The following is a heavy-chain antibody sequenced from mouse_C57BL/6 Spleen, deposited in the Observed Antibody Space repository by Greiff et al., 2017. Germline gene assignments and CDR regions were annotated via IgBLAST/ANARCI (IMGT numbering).Heavy chain of an antibody. CDR3: AREAFDYGSWFAY. D-gene: IGHD1-1*01. CDR1: GYTFTDYN. Sequence: EVQLQQSGPELVKPGASVKMSCKASGYTFTDYNMHWVKQSHGKSLEWIGYINPNNGGTSYNQKFKGKATLTVNKSSSTAYMELRSLTSEDSAVYYCAREAFDYGSWFAYWGQGTLVTVSA. J-gene: IGHJ3*01. V-gene: IGHV1-22*01. CDR2: INPNNGGT.